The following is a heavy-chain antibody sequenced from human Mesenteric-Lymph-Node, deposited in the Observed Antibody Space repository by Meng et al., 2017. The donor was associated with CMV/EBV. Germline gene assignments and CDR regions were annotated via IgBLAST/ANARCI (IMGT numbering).Heavy chain of an antibody. Sequence: SETLSLTCTVSGGSVSSGSYYWSWIRQPPGKGLEWIGYIYYSGSTNYNPSLKSRVTISVDTSKNQFSLKLSSVTAADTAVYYCARESYYDMRGNAFDIWGQGTMVTVSS. J-gene: IGHJ3*02. CDR2: IYYSGST. D-gene: IGHD3-22*01. CDR1: GGSVSSGSYY. CDR3: ARESYYDMRGNAFDI. V-gene: IGHV4-61*01.